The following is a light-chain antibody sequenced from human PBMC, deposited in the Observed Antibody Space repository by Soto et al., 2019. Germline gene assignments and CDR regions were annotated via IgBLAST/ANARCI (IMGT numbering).Light chain of an antibody. CDR3: QQYYTYST. CDR1: QSISSW. V-gene: IGKV1-5*01. J-gene: IGKJ5*01. CDR2: DAS. Sequence: DIQMTQSPSTLSASVGDRVPITCRASQSISSWLAWYQQKPGKAPKLLIFDASTLKTGVPSRFGGSGSGAEFNFTITGLQPDDFATYFCQQYYTYSTFGQGTRLEI.